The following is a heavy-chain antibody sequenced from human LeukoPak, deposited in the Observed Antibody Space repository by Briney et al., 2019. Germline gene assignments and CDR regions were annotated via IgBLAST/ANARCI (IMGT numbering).Heavy chain of an antibody. CDR1: GYTFTSYD. Sequence: ASVKVSCKASGYTFTSYDINWVRQATGQGLEWMGWMNPNSGNTGYAQKFQGRVTMTRNTSISTAYMELSSVTAADTAVYYCARSKWFPDAFDIWGQGTMVTVSS. J-gene: IGHJ3*02. CDR2: MNPNSGNT. V-gene: IGHV1-8*01. D-gene: IGHD3-22*01. CDR3: ARSKWFPDAFDI.